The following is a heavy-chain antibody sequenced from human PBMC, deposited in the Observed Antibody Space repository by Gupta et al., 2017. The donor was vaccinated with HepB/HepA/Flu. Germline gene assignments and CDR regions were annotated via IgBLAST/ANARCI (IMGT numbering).Heavy chain of an antibody. Sequence: QVQLQESGPGLVKPSETLSLTCTVSGGSISSDYWSWIRQPPGKGLEWIGYIYYSGNTNYNPSLKSRVTMSVDTSKNQFSLKLSSVTAADTAVYYCARGGERGYRYGDFDYWGQGTLVTVSS. V-gene: IGHV4-59*01. D-gene: IGHD5-18*01. CDR1: GGSISSDY. CDR2: IYYSGNT. CDR3: ARGGERGYRYGDFDY. J-gene: IGHJ4*02.